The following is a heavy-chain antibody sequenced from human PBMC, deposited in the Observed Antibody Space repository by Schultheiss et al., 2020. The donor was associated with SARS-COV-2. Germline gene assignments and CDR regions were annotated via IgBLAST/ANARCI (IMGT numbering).Heavy chain of an antibody. V-gene: IGHV4-30-4*01. CDR3: ARGNLGLLCFGTSVYGMDD. D-gene: IGHD3-10*01. J-gene: IGHJ6*02. CDR2: IYHSGST. Sequence: SETLSLTCTVSGGPLSSREYYWSWIRQPPGKGLEWIGYIYHSGSTYNNPSLKSRITITLDTSKNQFSLKQSSVTAADTAVYYCARGNLGLLCFGTSVYGMDDWGQGTTVTVSS. CDR1: GGPLSSREYY.